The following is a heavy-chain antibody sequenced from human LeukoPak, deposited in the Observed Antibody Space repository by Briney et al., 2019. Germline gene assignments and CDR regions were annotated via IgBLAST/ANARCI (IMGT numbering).Heavy chain of an antibody. CDR1: GFTFSSYA. D-gene: IGHD3-10*01. Sequence: GGSLRLSCAASGFTFSSYAMSWVRQAPGKGLEWVLAISGSGGSTYYADSVKGRFTISRDNSKNTLYLQMNSLRAEDTAVYYCARRTNLYYYGSGVYYYYYYMDVWGKGTTVTISS. J-gene: IGHJ6*03. CDR3: ARRTNLYYYGSGVYYYYYYMDV. V-gene: IGHV3-23*01. CDR2: ISGSGGST.